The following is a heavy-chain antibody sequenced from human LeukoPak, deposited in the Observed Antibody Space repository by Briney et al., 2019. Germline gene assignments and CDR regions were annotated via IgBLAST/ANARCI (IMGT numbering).Heavy chain of an antibody. CDR1: GFSFSSYG. J-gene: IGHJ4*02. CDR2: ISYDGSNR. CDR3: AKDDCSGGSCYSPN. Sequence: GGSLRLSCAASGFSFSSYGMHWVRQAPGKGLEWVAVISYDGSNRYYADSVKGRFTISRGNSKNTLYLQMHSLRAEDTAVYSCAKDDCSGGSCYSPNWGQGTLVTVSS. D-gene: IGHD2-15*01. V-gene: IGHV3-30*18.